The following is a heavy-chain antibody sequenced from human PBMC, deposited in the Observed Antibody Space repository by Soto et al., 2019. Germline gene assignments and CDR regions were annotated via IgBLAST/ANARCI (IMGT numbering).Heavy chain of an antibody. CDR2: ISSNSNYK. V-gene: IGHV3-11*06. J-gene: IGHJ4*02. CDR3: ARATGYYHTSGSDS. D-gene: IGHD3-22*01. Sequence: PGGSLRLSCAASGFTFSDYYMSWIRQAPGKGLEWISYISSNSNYKNHADSVRGRFTISRDNAKNSLYLQINGLRAEETAVYYCARATGYYHTSGSDSWGQGTLVTVSS. CDR1: GFTFSDYY.